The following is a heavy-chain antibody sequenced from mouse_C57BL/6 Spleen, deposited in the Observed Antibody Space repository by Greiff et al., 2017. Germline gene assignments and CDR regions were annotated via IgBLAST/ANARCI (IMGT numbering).Heavy chain of an antibody. V-gene: IGHV5-4*01. CDR2: ISDGGSYT. D-gene: IGHD2-3*01. J-gene: IGHJ3*01. Sequence: EVQVVESGGGLVKPGGSLKLSCAASGFTFSSYAMSWVRQTPEKRLEWVATISDGGSYTYYPDNVKGRFTISRDNAKNNLYLQMSHLKSEDTAMYYCARDGYSTGTWFAYWGQGTLVTVSA. CDR1: GFTFSSYA. CDR3: ARDGYSTGTWFAY.